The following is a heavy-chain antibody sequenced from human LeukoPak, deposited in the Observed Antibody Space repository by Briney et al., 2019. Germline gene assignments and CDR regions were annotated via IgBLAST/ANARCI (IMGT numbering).Heavy chain of an antibody. V-gene: IGHV3-30*04. CDR3: AREGASNGYHYGMDV. CDR2: ISFGGSPT. D-gene: IGHD5-12*01. CDR1: GFTFSLYN. J-gene: IGHJ6*02. Sequence: GGSLRLSCAGSGFTFSLYNMHWVRQAPGKGLEWVALISFGGSPTYYADSVRGRFTISRDNSKNALFLQMSSLKAEDTAVYYCAREGASNGYHYGMDVWGQGTTVSVSS.